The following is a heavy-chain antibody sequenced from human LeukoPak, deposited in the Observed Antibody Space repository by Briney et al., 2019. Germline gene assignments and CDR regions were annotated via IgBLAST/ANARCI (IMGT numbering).Heavy chain of an antibody. CDR2: MNPNSGNT. CDR1: GYTFTSYD. Sequence: GASVKVSCKASGYTFTSYDINWVRQATGQRLEWMGWMNPNSGNTGYAQKFQGRVTITRNTSITTAYMELSSLRSEDTAVYYCARGRGSGALRYYYYYYMDVWGKGTTVTVSS. J-gene: IGHJ6*03. D-gene: IGHD3-10*01. CDR3: ARGRGSGALRYYYYYYMDV. V-gene: IGHV1-8*03.